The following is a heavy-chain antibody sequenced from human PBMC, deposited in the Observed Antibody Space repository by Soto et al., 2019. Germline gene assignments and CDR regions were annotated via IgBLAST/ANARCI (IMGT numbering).Heavy chain of an antibody. CDR3: ARDRNYHFLAQVKYYYYYYYMDV. CDR2: IYYSGST. Sequence: PSETLSLTCTVSGGSISSYYWSWIRQPPGKGLEWIGYIYYSGSTNYNPSLKSRVTISVDTSKNQFSLKLSSVTAADTAVYYCARDRNYHFLAQVKYYYYYYYMDVWGKGTTVTVSS. CDR1: GGSISSYY. D-gene: IGHD3-3*01. V-gene: IGHV4-59*01. J-gene: IGHJ6*03.